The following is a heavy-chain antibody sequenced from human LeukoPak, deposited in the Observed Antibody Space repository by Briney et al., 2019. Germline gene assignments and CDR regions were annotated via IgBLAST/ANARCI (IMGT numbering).Heavy chain of an antibody. J-gene: IGHJ4*02. D-gene: IGHD3-22*01. CDR3: ARRSGYYPYYFDF. CDR2: IIPIFGTT. Sequence: SVKVSCKASGGAFSSYAISWVRQAPGQGLKWMGGIIPIFGTTNYAQKFQGRVTITADESTSTAYMELSSLRSEDTAVYYCARRSGYYPYYFDFWGRGTLVTVSS. V-gene: IGHV1-69*13. CDR1: GGAFSSYA.